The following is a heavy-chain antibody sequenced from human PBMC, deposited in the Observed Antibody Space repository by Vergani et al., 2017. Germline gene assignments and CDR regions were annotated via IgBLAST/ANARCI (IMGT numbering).Heavy chain of an antibody. CDR3: ARLLYGRYYCVY. CDR2: IYYSGST. V-gene: IGHV4-39*01. D-gene: IGHD3-10*02. J-gene: IGHJ4*02. Sequence: QLQLQESGPGLVKPSETLSLTCTVSGGSISSNSCYWVWIRQPPGKGLEWIGTIYYSGSTYYNPSLKSRVTISVDTSKNQLSLKLSSVTAADTAVYYCARLLYGRYYCVYWGQGTLVTGSS. CDR1: GGSISSNSCY.